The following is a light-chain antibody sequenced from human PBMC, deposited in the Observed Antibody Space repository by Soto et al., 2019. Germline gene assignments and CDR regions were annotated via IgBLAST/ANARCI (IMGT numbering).Light chain of an antibody. CDR3: QQRSNWPAIT. V-gene: IGKV3-11*01. J-gene: IGKJ3*01. Sequence: EIVLTQSPATLYLSPGDRATLSCRASQSVDWYVAWYQQKPGQAPRLLIYDALKRATGTPDRFSASGSGTHFTLTISRLEPEDFAVYYGQQRSNWPAITVGPGTKVDLK. CDR1: QSVDWY. CDR2: DAL.